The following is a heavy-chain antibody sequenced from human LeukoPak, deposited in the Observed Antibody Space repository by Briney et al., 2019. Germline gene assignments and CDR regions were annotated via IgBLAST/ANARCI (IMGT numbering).Heavy chain of an antibody. CDR1: GGSISSYY. CDR2: IYYSRST. J-gene: IGHJ4*02. D-gene: IGHD4-17*01. Sequence: SETLSLTCTVSGGSISSYYWSWIRQPPGRGLEWIGYIYYSRSTNYNPSLKSRVTISVDTSKNQFSLKLSSVTAADTAVYYCASWDPTVTQYYFDYWGQGTLVTVSS. CDR3: ASWDPTVTQYYFDY. V-gene: IGHV4-59*08.